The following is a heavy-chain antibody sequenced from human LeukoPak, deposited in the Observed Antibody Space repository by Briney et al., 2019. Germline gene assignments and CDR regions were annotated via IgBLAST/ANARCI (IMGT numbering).Heavy chain of an antibody. D-gene: IGHD3-3*01. Sequence: VASVKVSCKASGYTFTSYDINWVRQATGQGLEWMGWMNPNSGNTGYAQKFQGRVTMTRNTSISTAYMELSSLRAEDTAVYYCAKDRDVLRFLEWLLPDYWGQGTLVTVSS. CDR3: AKDRDVLRFLEWLLPDY. V-gene: IGHV1-8*01. CDR2: MNPNSGNT. CDR1: GYTFTSYD. J-gene: IGHJ4*02.